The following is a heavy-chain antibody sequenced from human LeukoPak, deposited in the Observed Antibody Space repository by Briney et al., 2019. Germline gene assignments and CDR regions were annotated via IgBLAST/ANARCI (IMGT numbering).Heavy chain of an antibody. CDR2: IGTSSTTI. CDR1: GFTFSSYT. J-gene: IGHJ4*02. V-gene: IGHV3-48*01. CDR3: AKDLQMSYFDY. Sequence: GSLRLSCAASGFTFSSYTMNWVRQPPGKGLEWVSNIGTSSTTIYYADSVKGRFTISRDNAKNTLYLQMNSLRAEDTAVYYCAKDLQMSYFDYWGQGTLVTVSS.